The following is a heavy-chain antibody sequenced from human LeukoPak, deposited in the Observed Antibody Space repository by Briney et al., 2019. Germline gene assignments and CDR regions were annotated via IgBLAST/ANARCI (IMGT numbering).Heavy chain of an antibody. J-gene: IGHJ4*02. Sequence: SETLSLTCTVSGGSISSYYWSWIRQPAGKGLEWIGRIYTSGSTNYNPSLKSRVTMSVDTSKNQFSLKLSSVTAADTAVYYCARDYQLLHTTYFDYWGQGTLVTVSS. CDR2: IYTSGST. CDR1: GGSISSYY. CDR3: ARDYQLLHTTYFDY. D-gene: IGHD2-2*01. V-gene: IGHV4-4*07.